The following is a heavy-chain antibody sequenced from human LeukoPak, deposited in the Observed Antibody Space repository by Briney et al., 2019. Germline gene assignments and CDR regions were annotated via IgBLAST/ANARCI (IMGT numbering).Heavy chain of an antibody. Sequence: SETLSLTCTVSGGSVSSGSYYWGWLRQPPGKGLEWIGNIYYSGSTYYNPSLKSRVTISVETSKNQFSLKLSSVTAADTAVYFCARVIWGVMTTVTTISLVGPHFDYWGQGTLVTVSS. CDR1: GGSVSSGSYY. D-gene: IGHD4-17*01. CDR3: ARVIWGVMTTVTTISLVGPHFDY. CDR2: IYYSGST. J-gene: IGHJ4*02. V-gene: IGHV4-39*07.